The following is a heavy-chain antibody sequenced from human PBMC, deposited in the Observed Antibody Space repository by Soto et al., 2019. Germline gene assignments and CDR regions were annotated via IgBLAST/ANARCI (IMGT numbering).Heavy chain of an antibody. CDR2: IIPIFGTA. V-gene: IGHV1-69*06. CDR1: GGTFSSYA. Sequence: SVKVSCKASGGTFSSYAISWARQAPGQGLEWMGGIIPIFGTANYAQKFQGRVTITADKSTSTAYMELSSLRSEDTAVYYCARDSQRTKSGSHSWGQGTLVTVSS. CDR3: ARDSQRTKSGSHS. J-gene: IGHJ4*02. D-gene: IGHD1-26*01.